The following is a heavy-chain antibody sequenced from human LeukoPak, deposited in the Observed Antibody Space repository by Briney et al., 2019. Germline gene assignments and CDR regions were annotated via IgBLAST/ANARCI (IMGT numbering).Heavy chain of an antibody. CDR2: INPSGGST. J-gene: IGHJ4*02. D-gene: IGHD3-22*01. CDR1: GYTFTSYY. V-gene: IGHV1-46*01. CDR3: ARNYYDSTTTYHFDY. Sequence: ASVKVSCKASGYTFTSYYMHWVRQAPGQGLEWMGIINPSGGSTSYAQKFQGRVTMTRGTSTSTVYMELSSLRSEDTAVYYCARNYYDSTTTYHFDYWGQGTLVTVSS.